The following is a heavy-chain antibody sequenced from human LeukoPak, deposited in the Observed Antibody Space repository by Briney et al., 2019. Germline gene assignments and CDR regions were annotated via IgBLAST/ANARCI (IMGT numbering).Heavy chain of an antibody. J-gene: IGHJ4*02. Sequence: PGGSLRLSCAASGFTFSTYVVNWVRQAPGEGLEWVSAISGSGGNTYYADTVSGRFTISRDNSKNTLYLQMSSLRVEDTAVYYCAKDRGRYYDSSGNYWGYYFDSWGQGILVTVST. CDR3: AKDRGRYYDSSGNYWGYYFDS. V-gene: IGHV3-23*01. CDR2: ISGSGGNT. CDR1: GFTFSTYV. D-gene: IGHD3-22*01.